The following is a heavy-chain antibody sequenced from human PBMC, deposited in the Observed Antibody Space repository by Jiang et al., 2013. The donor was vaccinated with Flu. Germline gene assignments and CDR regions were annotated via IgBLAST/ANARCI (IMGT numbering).Heavy chain of an antibody. CDR2: ISAYNGNT. V-gene: IGHV1-18*04. D-gene: IGHD3-22*01. CDR1: GYTFTSYG. Sequence: SVKVSCKASGYTFTSYGISWVRQAPGQGLEWMGWISAYNGNTNYAQKLQGRVTMTTDTSTSTVYMELSSLRSEDTAVYYCARAKVVHYYDSSGYQFDYWGQGTLVTVSS. J-gene: IGHJ4*02. CDR3: ARAKVVHYYDSSGYQFDY.